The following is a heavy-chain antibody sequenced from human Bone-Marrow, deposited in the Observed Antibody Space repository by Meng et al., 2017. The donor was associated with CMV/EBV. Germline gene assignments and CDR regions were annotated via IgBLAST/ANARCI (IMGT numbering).Heavy chain of an antibody. CDR1: GCLIRSRKW. V-gene: IGHV4/OR15-8*01. CDR3: GGGGGEWLSAHLSY. D-gene: IGHD3-16*01. CDR2: IYHSGDP. Sequence: WGCLIRSRKWWGWVHHPPGKGLEWVGEIYHSGDPNITPSLKSRVHISVEKSKNQFSLKLGSVTAGDTAGYYWGGGGGEWLSAHLSYWGQGTLVTVSS. J-gene: IGHJ4*02.